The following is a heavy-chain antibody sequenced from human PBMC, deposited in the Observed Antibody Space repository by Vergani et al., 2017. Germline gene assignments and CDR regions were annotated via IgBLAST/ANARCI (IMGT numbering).Heavy chain of an antibody. V-gene: IGHV4-59*01. Sequence: QVQLQESGPGLVKPSQTLSLTCAVYGGSFSGYYWSWIRQPPGKGLEWIGYIYYSGSTNYNPSLKSRVTISVDTSKNQFSLKLSSVTAADTAVYYCARERVYSSSWHGWFDPWGQGTLVTVSS. CDR1: GGSFSGYY. J-gene: IGHJ5*02. CDR2: IYYSGST. D-gene: IGHD6-13*01. CDR3: ARERVYSSSWHGWFDP.